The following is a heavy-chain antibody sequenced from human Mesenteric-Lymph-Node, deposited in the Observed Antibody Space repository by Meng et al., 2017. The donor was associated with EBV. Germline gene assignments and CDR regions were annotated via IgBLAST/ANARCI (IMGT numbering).Heavy chain of an antibody. CDR2: IYSGGNT. CDR1: GFTFSNYW. V-gene: IGHV3-66*01. J-gene: IGHJ4*02. D-gene: IGHD4-17*01. CDR3: AGETMTTRGYFDY. Sequence: EVQLVESGGGLAQPGGSLRLSCAASGFTFSNYWMHWVRQATGKGLEWVSVIYSGGNTYYADSVKGRLTISRDNSKNTVYLQMNGLRAEDTAVYYCAGETMTTRGYFDYWGQGTLVTVSS.